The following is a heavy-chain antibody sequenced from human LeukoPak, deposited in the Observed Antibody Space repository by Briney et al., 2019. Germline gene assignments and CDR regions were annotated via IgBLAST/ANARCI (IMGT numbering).Heavy chain of an antibody. CDR2: IIPIFGTA. J-gene: IGHJ4*02. CDR3: ARLGYCSGGSCPNFDY. D-gene: IGHD2-15*01. Sequence: GASVKVSCKASGYTFTGYYMHWVRQAPGQGLEWMGRIIPIFGTANYAQKFQGRVTITTDESTSTAYMELSSLRSEDTAVYYCARLGYCSGGSCPNFDYWGQGTLVTVSS. V-gene: IGHV1-69*05. CDR1: GYTFTGYY.